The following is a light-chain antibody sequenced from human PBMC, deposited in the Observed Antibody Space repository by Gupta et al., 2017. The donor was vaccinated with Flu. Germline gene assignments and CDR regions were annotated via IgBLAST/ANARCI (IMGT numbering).Light chain of an antibody. CDR3: QQYDAWPTWT. V-gene: IGKV3-15*01. CDR2: GAS. Sequence: EIVITQSPATLSLSPGQRATLYCRASQSVSTNLDWYQQKPGQAPRLLIYGASTRVTGVPVRFSGSGSGTEFTLTIGSLQSEDFAVYYCQQYDAWPTWTFGEGTRV. CDR1: QSVSTN. J-gene: IGKJ1*01.